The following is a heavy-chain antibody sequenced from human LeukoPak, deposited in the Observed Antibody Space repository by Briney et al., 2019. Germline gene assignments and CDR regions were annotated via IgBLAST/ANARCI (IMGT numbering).Heavy chain of an antibody. V-gene: IGHV5-51*01. CDR1: GYSFTSYW. Sequence: GESLKISCKGSGYSFTSYWIGWVRQMPGKGLEWMGIIYPGDSDTRYSPSFQGQVTISADKSISTAYLQWSSLKASDTAMYYCARQGSSGWYSSYGMDVWGQGTTVTVSS. CDR2: IYPGDSDT. D-gene: IGHD6-19*01. J-gene: IGHJ6*02. CDR3: ARQGSSGWYSSYGMDV.